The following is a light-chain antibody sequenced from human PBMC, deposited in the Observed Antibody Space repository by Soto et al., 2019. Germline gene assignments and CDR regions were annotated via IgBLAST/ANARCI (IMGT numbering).Light chain of an antibody. CDR2: EVS. Sequence: QSVLTQPASVSGSPGQSITISCTGTISDVGGYNYVSWYQQHPGKAPKLMIYEVSKRPSGVSNRFSGSKSGNTASLTISGLQAEDEADYYCSSHTTSSTLVFGGGTKLTVL. J-gene: IGLJ2*01. V-gene: IGLV2-14*01. CDR3: SSHTTSSTLV. CDR1: ISDVGGYNY.